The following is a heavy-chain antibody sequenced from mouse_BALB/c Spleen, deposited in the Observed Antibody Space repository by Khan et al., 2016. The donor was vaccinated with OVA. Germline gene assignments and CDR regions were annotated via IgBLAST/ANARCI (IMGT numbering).Heavy chain of an antibody. V-gene: IGHV1-4*01. CDR1: GYTFTSNT. CDR3: ARRTTAYAMDY. J-gene: IGHJ4*01. CDR2: INPRSGYT. Sequence: QVQLQQSGAEPARPGASVKMSCTASGYTFTSNTMHWIKQRPGQGLEWIGYINPRSGYTNYNQKFNDKATLTADKSSSTAYMQLSSLTSEDSAVXDCARRTTAYAMDYWGQGTSVTVSS. D-gene: IGHD1-2*01.